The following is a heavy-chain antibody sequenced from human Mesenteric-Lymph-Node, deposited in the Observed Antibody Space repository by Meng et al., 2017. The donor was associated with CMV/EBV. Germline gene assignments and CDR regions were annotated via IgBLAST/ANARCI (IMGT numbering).Heavy chain of an antibody. CDR3: ARDSGGYDIDY. J-gene: IGHJ4*02. CDR1: GGSISSSSYY. D-gene: IGHD5-12*01. CDR2: IYYKGST. V-gene: IGHV4-39*07. Sequence: CTVSGGSISSSSYYWGWIRQPPGKGLEWIGNIYYKGSTYYNPSLKSRVTISVDTSKNQFSLKLSSVTAADTAVYYCARDSGGYDIDYWGQGTLVTVSS.